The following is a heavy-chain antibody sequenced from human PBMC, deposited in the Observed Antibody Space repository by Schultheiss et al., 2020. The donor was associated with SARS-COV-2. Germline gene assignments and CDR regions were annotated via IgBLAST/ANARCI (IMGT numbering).Heavy chain of an antibody. V-gene: IGHV4-61*02. Sequence: SQTLSLTCTVSGGSISSESYYWSWIRQPAGKGLEWIGRIYTSGSTNYNPSLKSRVTISVDRSKNQFSLKLSSVTAADTAVYYCAKTIPNSGLEWGQGTLVTVSS. CDR1: GGSISSESYY. J-gene: IGHJ4*02. D-gene: IGHD6-19*01. CDR3: AKTIPNSGLE. CDR2: IYTSGST.